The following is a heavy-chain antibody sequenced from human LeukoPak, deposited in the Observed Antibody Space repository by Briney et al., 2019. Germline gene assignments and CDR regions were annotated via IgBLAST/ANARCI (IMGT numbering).Heavy chain of an antibody. CDR3: ARPRGVVDAFDI. J-gene: IGHJ3*02. Sequence: PSETLSLTCAVYGGSFSGYYWSWIRQPPGKGLEWIGYIYYSGSTNYNPSLKSRVTISVDTSKNQFSLKLSSVTAADTAVYYCARPRGVVDAFDIWGQGTMVTVSS. V-gene: IGHV4-59*01. CDR1: GGSFSGYY. CDR2: IYYSGST. D-gene: IGHD3-3*01.